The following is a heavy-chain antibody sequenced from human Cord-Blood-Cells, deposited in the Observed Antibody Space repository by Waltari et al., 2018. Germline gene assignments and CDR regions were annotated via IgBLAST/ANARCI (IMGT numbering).Heavy chain of an antibody. CDR3: AKDQDYGYFDY. J-gene: IGHJ4*02. V-gene: IGHV3-30*18. CDR1: GFTFSSYG. D-gene: IGHD3-10*01. CDR2: ISYDGSNK. Sequence: QVQLVESGGGVVQPGRSLRLSCAASGFTFSSYGIHWVRQAPGKGLEWVAVISYDGSNKYYADSVKGRFTISRDNSKNTLYLQMNSLRAEDTAVYYCAKDQDYGYFDYWGQGTLVTVSS.